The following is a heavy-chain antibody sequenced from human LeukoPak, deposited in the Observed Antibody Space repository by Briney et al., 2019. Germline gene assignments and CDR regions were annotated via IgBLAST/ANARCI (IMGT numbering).Heavy chain of an antibody. CDR2: ISYDGSNK. D-gene: IGHD6-13*01. Sequence: GGSLRLSCAASGFTFSSYGMHWVRQAPGKGLEWLAVISYDGSNKYYADSVKGRFTISRDNSKNTLYLQMNSLRAEDTAVYYCAKLIAAAGIVPDYWGQGTLVTVSS. J-gene: IGHJ4*02. CDR1: GFTFSSYG. V-gene: IGHV3-30*18. CDR3: AKLIAAAGIVPDY.